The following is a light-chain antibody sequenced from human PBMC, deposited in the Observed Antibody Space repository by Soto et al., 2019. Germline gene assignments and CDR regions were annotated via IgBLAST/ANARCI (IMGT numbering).Light chain of an antibody. J-gene: IGLJ3*02. CDR3: SSLASSNTLV. CDR2: EVS. CDR1: SSDIGRYNR. V-gene: IGLV2-18*02. Sequence: QSVLTQPPSVSGSPGQSVTISCTGASSDIGRYNRVSWYQQPPGTAPKLMIYEVSNRPSGVPDRFSGSKSGNTASLTISGLQAEDEADYYCSSLASSNTLVFGGGNQLTVL.